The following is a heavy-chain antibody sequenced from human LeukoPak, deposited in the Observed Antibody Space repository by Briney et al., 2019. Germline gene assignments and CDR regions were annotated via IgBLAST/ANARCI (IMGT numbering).Heavy chain of an antibody. CDR2: MNPNSGNT. CDR3: ARGPTFYDFWSGYYLSAYYYYMDV. CDR1: GYTFTSYD. Sequence: GASVKVSCKASGYTFTSYDINWVRQATGQGLEWMGWMNPNSGNTGYAQKFQGRVTMTRNTSISTAYMELSSLRSEDTAVYYCARGPTFYDFWSGYYLSAYYYYMDVWGKGTTVTVSS. V-gene: IGHV1-8*01. J-gene: IGHJ6*03. D-gene: IGHD3-3*01.